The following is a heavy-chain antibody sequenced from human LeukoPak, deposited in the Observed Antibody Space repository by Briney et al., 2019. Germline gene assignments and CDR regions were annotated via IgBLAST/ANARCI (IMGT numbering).Heavy chain of an antibody. Sequence: GGSLRLSCAASGFTFRSYWMGWVRQAPGKGLEWVSAISGSGGSTYFADSVKGRFTISRDNSKNTLYLQMNSLRAEDTAVYYCAKGGVRGRFDPWGQGTLVTVSS. J-gene: IGHJ5*02. V-gene: IGHV3-23*01. CDR2: ISGSGGST. CDR3: AKGGVRGRFDP. CDR1: GFTFRSYW. D-gene: IGHD3-10*01.